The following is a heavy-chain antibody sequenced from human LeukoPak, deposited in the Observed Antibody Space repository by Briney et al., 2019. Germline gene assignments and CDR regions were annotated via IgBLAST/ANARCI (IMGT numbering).Heavy chain of an antibody. CDR3: ARQDGYCSSTSCWLFAFDI. CDR1: AYSISSGYY. CDR2: IYHSGST. V-gene: IGHV4-38-2*01. J-gene: IGHJ3*02. Sequence: SETLSLTCAVSAYSISSGYYWGWIRPPPGKGLEWIGTIYHSGSTYYNPSLKSRVTMSVDTSKNQCSLKLSSVTAADTAVYYCARQDGYCSSTSCWLFAFDIWGQGTMVSVSS. D-gene: IGHD2-2*01.